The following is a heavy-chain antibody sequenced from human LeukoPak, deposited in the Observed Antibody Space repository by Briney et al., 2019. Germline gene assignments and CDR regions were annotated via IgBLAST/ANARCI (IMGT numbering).Heavy chain of an antibody. V-gene: IGHV1-24*01. CDR1: GYTLPELS. CDR3: AKTSQGEGLRERHFDY. Sequence: ASVTVSFKVSGYTLPELSMHWVRQAPGKGREWMGGFDPEDGETIYAQKFQGRVTMTEDTSTDTAYMELSSLRSEDTAVYYCAKTSQGEGLRERHFDYWGQGTLVTVSS. CDR2: FDPEDGET. J-gene: IGHJ4*02. D-gene: IGHD2-21*01.